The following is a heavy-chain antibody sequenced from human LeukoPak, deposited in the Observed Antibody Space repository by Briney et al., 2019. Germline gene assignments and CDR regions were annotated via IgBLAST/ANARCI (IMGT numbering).Heavy chain of an antibody. CDR1: GFTVSSNY. Sequence: GGSLRLSCAASGFTVSSNYMSWGRQAPGKGLEWVSVIYSGSSTYYADSVKGRFTISRDNSKNTLHLQMNSLRAEDTAMYYCARAAYYYGSGSPTRAHDYWGQGTLVTVSS. D-gene: IGHD3-10*01. CDR3: ARAAYYYGSGSPTRAHDY. J-gene: IGHJ4*02. CDR2: IYSGSST. V-gene: IGHV3-53*01.